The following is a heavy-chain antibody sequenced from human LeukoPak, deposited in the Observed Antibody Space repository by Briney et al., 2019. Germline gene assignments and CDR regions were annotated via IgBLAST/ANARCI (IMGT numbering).Heavy chain of an antibody. CDR2: IYYSGST. CDR1: GGSISSSSYY. D-gene: IGHD2-8*02. V-gene: IGHV4-39*01. CDR3: ARHGFLVLVDDAFDI. J-gene: IGHJ3*02. Sequence: PSETLSLTCTVSGGSISSSSYYWGWISQPPGKGLEWIGSIYYSGSTYYNPSLKSRVTISVDTSKNQFSLKLSSVTAADTAVYYCARHGFLVLVDDAFDIWGQGTMVTVSS.